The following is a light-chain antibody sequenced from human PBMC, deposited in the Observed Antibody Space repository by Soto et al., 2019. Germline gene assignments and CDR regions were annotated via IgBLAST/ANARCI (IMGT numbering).Light chain of an antibody. CDR2: EVN. J-gene: IGLJ2*01. CDR1: SSDIGAYKY. Sequence: QSVLTQPPSASGSPGQSVTISCSGTSSDIGAYKYVSWYQHHSGKVPRLIIYEVNKRPSGVPDRFSGSKSGNTASLIVSGLQAEDEADYYCSSYGGSNNFVVFGGWTKLTVL. V-gene: IGLV2-8*01. CDR3: SSYGGSNNFVV.